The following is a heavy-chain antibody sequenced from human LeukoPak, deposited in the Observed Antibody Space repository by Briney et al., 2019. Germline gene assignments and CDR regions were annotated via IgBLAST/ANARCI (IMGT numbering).Heavy chain of an antibody. D-gene: IGHD5-24*01. J-gene: IGHJ4*02. CDR1: GFTFSIYA. V-gene: IGHV3-23*01. CDR2: ISGSGGTA. Sequence: PGGSLRLSCVASGFTFSIYAMSWVRQAPGKGLEWVSAISGSGGTAYYADSVKGRFTISRDNSKNTLYLQMNSLRAEDTAVYYCARAWDGYNYCYWGQATLLTVSS. CDR3: ARAWDGYNYCY.